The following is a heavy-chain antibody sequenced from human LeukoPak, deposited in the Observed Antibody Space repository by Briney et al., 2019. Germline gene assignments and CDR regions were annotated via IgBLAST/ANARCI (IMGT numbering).Heavy chain of an antibody. CDR1: GYTFTGYY. CDR2: INPNSGGT. D-gene: IGHD5-24*01. Sequence: GASVKVSCKASGYTFTGYYMHWVRQAPGQGLEWMGRINPNSGGTNYAQKFQGRVTMTRDTSISTAYMELSRLRSDDTAVYYCARLGPGGMATITNWGQGTLVTVSS. CDR3: ARLGPGGMATITN. J-gene: IGHJ4*02. V-gene: IGHV1-2*06.